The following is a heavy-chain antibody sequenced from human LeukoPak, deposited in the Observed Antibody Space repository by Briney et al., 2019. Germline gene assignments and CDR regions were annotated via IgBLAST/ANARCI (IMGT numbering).Heavy chain of an antibody. CDR2: IYYSGST. CDR3: ARVAWDGGWFDP. J-gene: IGHJ5*02. V-gene: IGHV4-30-4*08. CDR1: GGSISSGDCY. D-gene: IGHD1-26*01. Sequence: SQTLSLTCTVSGGSISSGDCYWSWIRQPPGKGLEWIGYIYYSGSTYYNPSLKSRVTISVDTSKNQFSLKLSSVTAADTAVYYCARVAWDGGWFDPWGQGTLVTVSS.